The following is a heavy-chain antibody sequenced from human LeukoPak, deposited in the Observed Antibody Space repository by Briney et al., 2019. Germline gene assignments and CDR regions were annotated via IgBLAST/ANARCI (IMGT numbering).Heavy chain of an antibody. CDR2: ISAYNGNT. CDR1: GYTLTSYG. CDR3: ARDTKDSSGYYARGNWFDP. J-gene: IGHJ5*02. D-gene: IGHD3-22*01. V-gene: IGHV1-18*01. Sequence: ASVKVSCKASGYTLTSYGINWVRQAPGQGLEWTGWISAYNGNTNYAQKLQGRVTMTTDTSTSTAYMELRSLRSDDTAVYYCARDTKDSSGYYARGNWFDPWGQGTLVTVSS.